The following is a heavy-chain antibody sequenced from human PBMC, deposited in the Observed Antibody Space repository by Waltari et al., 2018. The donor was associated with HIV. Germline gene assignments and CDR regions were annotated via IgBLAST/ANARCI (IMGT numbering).Heavy chain of an antibody. J-gene: IGHJ6*02. Sequence: QVQLVESGGGVVQPGRSLRLSCAASGFTVRNYCMHWVLQAPGKGLEWVAVVWQDGSNKYYGDSVKGRFTISRDNSKNTLELQMNSLRAEDTAVYYCARDVQGYCAGERCFYGMDVWGQGTTVTVSS. CDR1: GFTVRNYC. V-gene: IGHV3-33*01. CDR2: VWQDGSNK. D-gene: IGHD2-8*02. CDR3: ARDVQGYCAGERCFYGMDV.